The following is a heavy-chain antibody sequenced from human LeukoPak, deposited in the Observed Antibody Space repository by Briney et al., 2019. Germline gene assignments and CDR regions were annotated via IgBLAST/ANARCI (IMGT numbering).Heavy chain of an antibody. Sequence: GGSLRLSCAASGFTFRNYFMHWVRQVPGKGLLWVSRISDDGSSTTYADSVKGRFTTSRYNARNTLYLQMNSLRAEESGVYYCAREGGSSWYRAYDIWGQGTVVTVSS. CDR3: AREGGSSWYRAYDI. CDR2: ISDDGSST. V-gene: IGHV3-74*01. J-gene: IGHJ3*02. CDR1: GFTFRNYF. D-gene: IGHD6-13*01.